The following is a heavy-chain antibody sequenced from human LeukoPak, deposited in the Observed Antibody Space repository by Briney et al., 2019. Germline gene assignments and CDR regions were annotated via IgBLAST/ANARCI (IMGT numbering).Heavy chain of an antibody. V-gene: IGHV3-49*04. J-gene: IGHJ6*03. Sequence: PGGSLRLSCTASGFTFGDYAMSWVRQAPGKGLEWVGFIRSKAYSGTTEYAASVKGRFTISRDDSKSIAYLQMNSLKTEDTAVYYCTRDRYYCSSTSCYPITGYMDVWGKGTTVTVSS. CDR3: TRDRYYCSSTSCYPITGYMDV. CDR2: IRSKAYSGTT. CDR1: GFTFGDYA. D-gene: IGHD2-2*01.